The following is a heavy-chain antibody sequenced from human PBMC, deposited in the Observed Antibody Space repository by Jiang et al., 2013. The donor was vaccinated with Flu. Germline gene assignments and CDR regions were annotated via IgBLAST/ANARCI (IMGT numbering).Heavy chain of an antibody. Sequence: GPGLVKPSETLSLTCSVSHYSITNGYYWGWIRQPPGKGLEWIGIIYYSGSVYYNPSLKRRVTISVDTSKNQLSLKMRSVTAADTAMYYCARQLSGNPRFDYWGQGTLVTVSS. D-gene: IGHD1-14*01. CDR1: HYSITNGYY. J-gene: IGHJ4*02. CDR3: ARQLSGNPRFDY. CDR2: IYYSGSV. V-gene: IGHV4-38-2*02.